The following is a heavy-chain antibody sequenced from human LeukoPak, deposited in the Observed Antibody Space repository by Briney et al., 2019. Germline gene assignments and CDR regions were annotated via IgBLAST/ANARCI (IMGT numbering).Heavy chain of an antibody. V-gene: IGHV3-48*03. D-gene: IGHD1-7*01. CDR1: EFAFSTYE. CDR3: ARSPANWNYASDC. CDR2: ISTGGSTE. Sequence: GGSLRLSCVASEFAFSTYEMNWVRQAPGKGLEWVSYISTGGSTEYYADSVKGRFTISRDDAKNSMYLQMDSLRAEDTAVYYCARSPANWNYASDCWGQGTLVTVSS. J-gene: IGHJ4*02.